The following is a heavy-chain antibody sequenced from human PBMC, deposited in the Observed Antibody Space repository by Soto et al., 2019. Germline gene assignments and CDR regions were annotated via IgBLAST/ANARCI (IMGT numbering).Heavy chain of an antibody. CDR2: ISVSGNTV. J-gene: IGHJ5*02. V-gene: IGHV3-48*01. D-gene: IGHD1-7*01. CDR3: ARLNYANWFDP. Sequence: GGSLRLSCAASGFTFSTYNMNWVRQAPGKGLEWVSYISVSGNTVHYADSVKGRVTISRDNAKSSLYLQMNSLRAEDTAVYYCARLNYANWFDPWGQGTLVTVSS. CDR1: GFTFSTYN.